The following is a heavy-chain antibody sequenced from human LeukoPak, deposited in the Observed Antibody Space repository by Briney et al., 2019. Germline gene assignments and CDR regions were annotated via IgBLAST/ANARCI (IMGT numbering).Heavy chain of an antibody. CDR2: INTYNIST. J-gene: IGHJ4*02. CDR3: ARVDYGGNYVDY. V-gene: IGHV1-18*01. D-gene: IGHD4-23*01. Sequence: GASVKVSCKASGYIFTNYGISWVRQAPGQGLEWMGWINTYNISTNYAQTHQVRVTMTTHTSTTTAYMELRGLRSDGTGVYYCARVDYGGNYVDYWGQGTLVSVSS. CDR1: GYIFTNYG.